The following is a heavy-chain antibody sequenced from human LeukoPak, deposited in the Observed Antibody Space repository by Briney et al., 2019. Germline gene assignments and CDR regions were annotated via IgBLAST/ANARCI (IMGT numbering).Heavy chain of an antibody. J-gene: IGHJ4*02. CDR2: ISRSSKCI. CDR1: GFTFSRYS. V-gene: IGHV3-21*01. CDR3: AKGDTPWELPHDE. Sequence: GGSLRLSCAAAGFTFSRYSTSWVRQAPGKGLEWVSSISRSSKCIYYADSLEGRFTISRDNAKNSLYVQMHSLGAEDTAVYYCAKGDTPWELPHDEWGQGTLVTVSS. D-gene: IGHD1-26*01.